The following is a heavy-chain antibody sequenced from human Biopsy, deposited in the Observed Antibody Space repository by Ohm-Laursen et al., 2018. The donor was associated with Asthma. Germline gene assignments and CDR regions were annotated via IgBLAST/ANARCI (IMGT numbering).Heavy chain of an antibody. CDR3: ARAQGYYDSRGYYRSFDY. CDR1: YGSITSGGYY. Sequence: TLSLTCTVSYGSITSGGYYWTWIRQHPGKGLEWIGFIYYSGSTYYNPSLKSRVSISIYTSKNQFSLKLSSVTAADTAVYYCARAQGYYDSRGYYRSFDYWGQGTLVTVSS. CDR2: IYYSGST. J-gene: IGHJ4*02. D-gene: IGHD3-22*01. V-gene: IGHV4-31*03.